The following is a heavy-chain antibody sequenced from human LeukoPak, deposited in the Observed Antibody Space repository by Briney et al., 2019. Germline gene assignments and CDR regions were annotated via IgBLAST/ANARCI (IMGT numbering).Heavy chain of an antibody. CDR2: RYHTGSS. Sequence: SQTLSPTSTLSGYSISSGFHGGCIRQPPGKGLGWIGSRYHTGSSYYNSSLRSRVTISVDTSKNQCSLKLRSVTAADTAVYFCASERQRGIGSNCYSVDIWGQGTMVTVSS. CDR3: ASERQRGIGSNCYSVDI. V-gene: IGHV4-38-2*02. CDR1: GYSISSGFH. D-gene: IGHD2-21*02. J-gene: IGHJ3*02.